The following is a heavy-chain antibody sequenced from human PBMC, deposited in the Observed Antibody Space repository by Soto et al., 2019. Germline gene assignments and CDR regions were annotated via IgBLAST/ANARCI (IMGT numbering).Heavy chain of an antibody. CDR2: IYPADSDT. D-gene: IGHD3-16*01. CDR3: ARQWGDAFDI. CDR1: GYSFSNYW. J-gene: IGHJ3*02. Sequence: GESLKISCQGSGYSFSNYWIGWVRQMPGKGLEWMGIIYPADSDTRYSPSFQGQVTISAGKSISTAYLQWSSLRASDTAIYYCARQWGDAFDIWGQGTMVTVSS. V-gene: IGHV5-51*01.